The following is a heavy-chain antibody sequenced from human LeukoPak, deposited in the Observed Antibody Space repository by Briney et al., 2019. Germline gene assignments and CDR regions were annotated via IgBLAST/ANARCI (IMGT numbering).Heavy chain of an antibody. CDR3: AKDARSYNWNDVFDY. CDR1: GFTFSSYG. V-gene: IGHV3-30*18. Sequence: GGSLRLSCAASGFTFSSYGMHCVRQAPGKGLECVSVISYDGSNKYYADSVKGRFTISRDNSKNTLYLQMNSLRAEDTAVYYCAKDARSYNWNDVFDYWGQGTLVTVSS. CDR2: ISYDGSNK. D-gene: IGHD1-20*01. J-gene: IGHJ4*02.